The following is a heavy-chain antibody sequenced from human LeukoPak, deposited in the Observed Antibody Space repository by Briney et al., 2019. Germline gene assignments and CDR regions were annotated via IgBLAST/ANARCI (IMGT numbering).Heavy chain of an antibody. Sequence: PGRSLRLSCAASGFTFSSYAMHWVRQAPGKGLEWVAVILYDGSNKYYADSVKGRFTISRDNSKNTLYLQMNSLRAEDTAVYYCARDSDETFDIWGQGTMVTVSS. D-gene: IGHD3-10*01. CDR3: ARDSDETFDI. CDR1: GFTFSSYA. V-gene: IGHV3-30-3*01. CDR2: ILYDGSNK. J-gene: IGHJ3*02.